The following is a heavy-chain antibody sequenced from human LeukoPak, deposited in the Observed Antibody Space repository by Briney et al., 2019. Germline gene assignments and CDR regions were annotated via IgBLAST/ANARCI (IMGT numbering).Heavy chain of an antibody. CDR2: ISSSSSYI. J-gene: IGHJ4*02. CDR1: GFTFSSYS. V-gene: IGHV3-21*01. Sequence: PGGSLRLSCAASGFTFSSYSMNWVRQAPGEGLEWVSSISSSSSYIYYADSVKGRFTISRDNAKNSLYLQMNSLRAEDTAVYYCARGDSGWFRDYWGQGTLVTVSS. CDR3: ARGDSGWFRDY. D-gene: IGHD6-19*01.